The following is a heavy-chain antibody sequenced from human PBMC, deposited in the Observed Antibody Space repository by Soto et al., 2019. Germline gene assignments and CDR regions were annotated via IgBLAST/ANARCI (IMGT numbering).Heavy chain of an antibody. CDR3: AKGLSYYYDSSGYHAY. J-gene: IGHJ4*02. D-gene: IGHD3-22*01. CDR2: ISGSGGST. V-gene: IGHV3-23*01. CDR1: GFTFSRYA. Sequence: GSLRLPCAASGFTFSRYATSWVRQAPGKGLEWVSAISGSGGSTYYADSVKGRFTISRDNSKNTLYLQMNSLRAEDTAVYYCAKGLSYYYDSSGYHAYWGQGTLVTVSS.